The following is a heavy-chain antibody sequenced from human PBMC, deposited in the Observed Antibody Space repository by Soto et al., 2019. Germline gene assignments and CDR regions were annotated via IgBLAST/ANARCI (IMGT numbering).Heavy chain of an antibody. V-gene: IGHV4-34*01. CDR1: GGSFSGYY. Sequence: QVPLQQWGAGLLKPSETLSLTCAVYGGSFSGYYWTWIRQPPGKGLEWIGEVNQSGSTNYNPSLKSRVTISVETSKNQFSLKLRSVMDADTAVYYCARGMTMIQTFQGDAPDKYYFDSWGQGTLVTVSS. J-gene: IGHJ4*02. CDR2: VNQSGST. D-gene: IGHD3-22*01. CDR3: ARGMTMIQTFQGDAPDKYYFDS.